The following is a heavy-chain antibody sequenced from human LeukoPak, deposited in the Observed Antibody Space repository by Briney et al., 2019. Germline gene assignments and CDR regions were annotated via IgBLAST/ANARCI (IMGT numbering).Heavy chain of an antibody. J-gene: IGHJ4*02. Sequence: PGGSLRLSCAASGFTFNSYWMNWVRQAPGKGLEWVANIKRDGSEKYYVDSVKGRFTISRDNAKNSLDLQMNSLRVEDTAVYYCASYDSSGYYPDYWGQGTLVTVSS. CDR1: GFTFNSYW. CDR3: ASYDSSGYYPDY. CDR2: IKRDGSEK. V-gene: IGHV3-7*03. D-gene: IGHD3-22*01.